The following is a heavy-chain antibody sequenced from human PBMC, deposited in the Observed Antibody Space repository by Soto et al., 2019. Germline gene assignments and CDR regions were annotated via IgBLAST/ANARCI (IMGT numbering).Heavy chain of an antibody. CDR2: IIPIFGTA. J-gene: IGHJ6*02. CDR1: GGTFSSYA. CDR3: AVRIAARRSYYYGMDV. D-gene: IGHD6-6*01. Sequence: QVQLVQSGAEVKKPGSSVKVSCKASGGTFSSYAISWVRQAPGQGLEWMGGIIPIFGTANYAQKFQGRVTITADESTSTAYIELRSLRSEDTAVYYCAVRIAARRSYYYGMDVWGQGTTVTVSS. V-gene: IGHV1-69*01.